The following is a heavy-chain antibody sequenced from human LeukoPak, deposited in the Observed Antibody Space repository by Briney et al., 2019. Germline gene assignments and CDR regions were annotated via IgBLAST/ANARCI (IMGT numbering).Heavy chain of an antibody. CDR1: GGSISSGGYY. V-gene: IGHV4-30-2*01. Sequence: SQTLSLTCTVSGGSISSGGYYWSWIRQPPGKGLEWIGYIYHSGSTYYNPSLKSRVTISVDRSKNQFSLKLSSVTAADTAVYYCARDSPQYSGSYYAIDYWGQGTLVTVSS. D-gene: IGHD1-26*01. J-gene: IGHJ4*02. CDR2: IYHSGST. CDR3: ARDSPQYSGSYYAIDY.